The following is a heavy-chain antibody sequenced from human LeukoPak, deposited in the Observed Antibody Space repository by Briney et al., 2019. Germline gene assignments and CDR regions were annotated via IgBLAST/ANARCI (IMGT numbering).Heavy chain of an antibody. V-gene: IGHV3-74*01. J-gene: IGHJ4*02. CDR1: GFTFSSYW. Sequence: GGSLRLSCAASGFTFSSYWMHRVRQAPGKGLVWVSRINSDGSRIGYADSVKGRFTISRDNAKNTLYLQMNSLRAEDTAVYYCGGGYGFDYWGQGTLVTVSS. D-gene: IGHD5-12*01. CDR3: GGGYGFDY. CDR2: INSDGSRI.